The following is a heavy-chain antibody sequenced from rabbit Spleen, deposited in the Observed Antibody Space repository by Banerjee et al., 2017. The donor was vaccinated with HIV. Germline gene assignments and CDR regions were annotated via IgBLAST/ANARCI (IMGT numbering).Heavy chain of an antibody. CDR3: ARFYAGYGDFGYAAM. J-gene: IGHJ4*01. CDR1: GVSFSASSY. D-gene: IGHD7-1*01. Sequence: QSLEESGGDLVKPGASLTLTCTASGVSFSASSYMCWVRQAPGKGLKWIACINTWSGRPVYANWAKGRFTISKASSTTVTLQMSSLTVADTATYFCARFYAGYGDFGYAAMWGPGTLVTVS. CDR2: INTWSGRP. V-gene: IGHV1S40*01.